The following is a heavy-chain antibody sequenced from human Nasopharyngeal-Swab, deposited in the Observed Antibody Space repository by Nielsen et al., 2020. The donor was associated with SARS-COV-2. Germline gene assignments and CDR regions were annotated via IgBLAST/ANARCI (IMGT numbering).Heavy chain of an antibody. CDR3: AREGRYFDWLLSGYFDY. Sequence: WIRQPPGKGLVWVSGTNTDGSTPMYADSVRGRFTISRDNVKNTLYLQMKSLRAEDTAVYYCAREGRYFDWLLSGYFDYWGQGTLVTVSS. D-gene: IGHD3-9*01. V-gene: IGHV3-74*03. J-gene: IGHJ4*02. CDR2: TNTDGSTP.